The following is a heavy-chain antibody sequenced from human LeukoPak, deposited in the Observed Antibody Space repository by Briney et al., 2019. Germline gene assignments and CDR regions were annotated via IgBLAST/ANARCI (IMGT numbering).Heavy chain of an antibody. CDR3: ARGIASTSYDAFDI. V-gene: IGHV3-11*04. Sequence: PGGSLRLSCAASGFTFSDYYMSWIRQAPGKGLEGVSYISSSGSTIYYADSVKGRFTISRDNAKNSLYLQMNSLRAEDTAVYYCARGIASTSYDAFDIWGQGTMVTVSS. J-gene: IGHJ3*02. D-gene: IGHD2-2*01. CDR1: GFTFSDYY. CDR2: ISSSGSTI.